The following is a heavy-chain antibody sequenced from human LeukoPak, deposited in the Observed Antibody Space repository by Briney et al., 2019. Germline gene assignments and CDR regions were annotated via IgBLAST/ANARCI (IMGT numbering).Heavy chain of an antibody. V-gene: IGHV3-21*01. CDR3: ARRAGDYSHPYDY. Sequence: GGSLRLSCAASGFTFNTYRMNWVRQAPGKGLEWVSSISSSSSYIYYADSVKGRFTISRDNVKNSLYLQMNSLRAEDTAVYYCARRAGDYSHPYDYWGQGTLVTVSS. J-gene: IGHJ4*02. CDR2: ISSSSSYI. CDR1: GFTFNTYR. D-gene: IGHD3-22*01.